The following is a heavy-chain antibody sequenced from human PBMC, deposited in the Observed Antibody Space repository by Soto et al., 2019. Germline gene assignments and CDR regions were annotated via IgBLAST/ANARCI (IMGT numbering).Heavy chain of an antibody. Sequence: EVQLLESGGGLVQPGGSLRLSCAASGFTFSSYAMSWVRQAPGKGLEWVSGISGSGGSTYYADSVKGRFTISRDNSKNTLYLQMKSLRDEDTAVYYCAKDLRATTSRGVFDIWGQGTMVTVSS. V-gene: IGHV3-23*01. CDR2: ISGSGGST. D-gene: IGHD5-12*01. CDR1: GFTFSSYA. J-gene: IGHJ3*02. CDR3: AKDLRATTSRGVFDI.